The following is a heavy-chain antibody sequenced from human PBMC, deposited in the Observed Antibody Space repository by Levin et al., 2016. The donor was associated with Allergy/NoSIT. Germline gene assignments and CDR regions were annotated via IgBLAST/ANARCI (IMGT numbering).Heavy chain of an antibody. V-gene: IGHV4-34*01. Sequence: WIRQPPGKGLEWIGEINHSGSTNYNPSLKSRVTISVDTSKNQFSLKLSSVTAADTAVYYCARCTRTDYGDYWGQGTLVTVSS. J-gene: IGHJ4*02. D-gene: IGHD4-17*01. CDR3: ARCTRTDYGDY. CDR2: INHSGST.